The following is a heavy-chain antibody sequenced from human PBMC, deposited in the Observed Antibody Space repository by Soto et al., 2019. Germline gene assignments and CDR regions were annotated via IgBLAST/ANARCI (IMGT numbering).Heavy chain of an antibody. D-gene: IGHD6-19*01. CDR3: AKNDGYSSGWYLD. Sequence: EVQQLESGGGLVQPGGSLRLSCAASGFTFSSYGMSWVRQAPGKGLEWVSAISGSGGSTYNADSVKGRFTISRDNSTNKLYLKMNSLRAEDTDVYYCAKNDGYSSGWYLDWGQGTLVTVSS. V-gene: IGHV3-23*01. CDR1: GFTFSSYG. CDR2: ISGSGGST. J-gene: IGHJ4*02.